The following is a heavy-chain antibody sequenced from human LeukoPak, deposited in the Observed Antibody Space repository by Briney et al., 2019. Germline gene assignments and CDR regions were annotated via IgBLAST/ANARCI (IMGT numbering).Heavy chain of an antibody. CDR2: IYPGDSNT. D-gene: IGHD3-22*01. Sequence: GESLKISCKGSEYSFINYWIGWVRQMPGKGLEWLGMIYPGDSNTRYSPSFQGHVTISADKSISTAYLQWSSLKASDTAMYYCARHQGYFDPWGQGTLVTVSS. V-gene: IGHV5-51*01. CDR1: EYSFINYW. CDR3: ARHQGYFDP. J-gene: IGHJ5*02.